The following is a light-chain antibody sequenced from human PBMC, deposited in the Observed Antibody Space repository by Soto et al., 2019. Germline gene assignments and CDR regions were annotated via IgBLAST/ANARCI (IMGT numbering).Light chain of an antibody. CDR3: IQSPHLAPT. V-gene: IGKV2-29*03. Sequence: DIVSSRQRVSLSVVPGSLDSISCKSNQSLLHITGETFLFWYLQKPGQSPQLLIYEVSTRVSGVPDRFSGSGSGTDFTLEISRVETDDVGIYSCIQSPHLAPTVGQGTRLEIK. J-gene: IGKJ5*01. CDR2: EVS. CDR1: QSLLHITGETF.